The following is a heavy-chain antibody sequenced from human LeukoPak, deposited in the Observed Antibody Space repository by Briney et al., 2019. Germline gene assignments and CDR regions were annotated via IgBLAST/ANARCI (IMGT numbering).Heavy chain of an antibody. Sequence: PGGSLRLSCAASGFMFDDYTMHWVRHAPGKGLEWVSLINWDGGSTYHAGSVKGRFTISRDNSKNSLYLQMNNLRTEDTALYYCAKGDVDSPMNFYHWGQGTLVTVSS. V-gene: IGHV3-43*01. CDR1: GFMFDDYT. CDR2: INWDGGST. CDR3: AKGDVDSPMNFYH. D-gene: IGHD5-18*01. J-gene: IGHJ4*02.